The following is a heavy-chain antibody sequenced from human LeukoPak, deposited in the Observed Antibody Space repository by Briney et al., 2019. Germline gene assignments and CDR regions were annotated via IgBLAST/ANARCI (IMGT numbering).Heavy chain of an antibody. CDR1: GFTFSSYA. D-gene: IGHD5-18*01. CDR3: AKDLASRGYSYGENVY. Sequence: GGSLRLSCAAPGFTFSSYAMSWVRQAPGKGLEWFSTISGRGDITYYADSVKGRFTISRDNSKNTLSLQMNSLRAEDTALYYCAKDLASRGYSYGENVYWGQGTLVTVSS. V-gene: IGHV3-23*01. CDR2: ISGRGDIT. J-gene: IGHJ4*02.